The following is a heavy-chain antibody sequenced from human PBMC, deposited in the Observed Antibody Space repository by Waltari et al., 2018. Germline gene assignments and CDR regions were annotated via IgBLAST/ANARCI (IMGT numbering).Heavy chain of an antibody. CDR1: GGSISSYY. CDR2: IYYSGST. D-gene: IGHD3-3*01. CDR3: ARGLYYDFWSGYAGTGCMDV. J-gene: IGHJ6*02. V-gene: IGHV4-59*01. Sequence: QVQLQESGPGLVKPSETLSLTCTVSGGSISSYYWSWIRQPPGKGLEWIGYIYYSGSTNYNPSLKSRVTISVDTSKNQCSLKLSSVTAADTAVYYCARGLYYDFWSGYAGTGCMDVWGQGTTVTVSS.